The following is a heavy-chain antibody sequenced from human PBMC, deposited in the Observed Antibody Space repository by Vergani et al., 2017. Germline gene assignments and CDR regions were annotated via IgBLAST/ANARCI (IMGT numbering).Heavy chain of an antibody. V-gene: IGHV4-39*01. CDR2: IYYSGST. J-gene: IGHJ5*02. CDR1: GGSISSSSYY. D-gene: IGHD6-6*01. CDR3: ASIAARYTWFDP. Sequence: QLQLQESGPGLVKPSETLSLTCTVSGGSISSSSYYWGWIRQPPGKGLEWIGSIYYSGSTYYNPSLKSRVTISVDTSKNQFSLKLSSVTAADTAVYYCASIAARYTWFDPWGQGTLVTVSS.